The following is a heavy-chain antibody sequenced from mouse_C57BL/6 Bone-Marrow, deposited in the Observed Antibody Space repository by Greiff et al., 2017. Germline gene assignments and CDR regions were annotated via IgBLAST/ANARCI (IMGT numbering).Heavy chain of an antibody. J-gene: IGHJ1*03. D-gene: IGHD1-1*01. V-gene: IGHV14-2*01. CDR2: IDPEDGET. Sequence: VQLKQSGAELVKPGASVKLSCTASGFNIKDYYMHWVKQRPEQCLEWIGRIDPEDGETKYAPKFQGKATITADTSSNTAYLQLSSLTSEDTAVYYCASLYYGSSYGWYFDVWGTGTTVTVSS. CDR3: ASLYYGSSYGWYFDV. CDR1: GFNIKDYY.